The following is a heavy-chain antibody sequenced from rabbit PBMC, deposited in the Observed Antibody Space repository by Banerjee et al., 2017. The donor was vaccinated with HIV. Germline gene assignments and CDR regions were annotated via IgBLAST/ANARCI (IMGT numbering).Heavy chain of an antibody. D-gene: IGHD6-1*01. Sequence: QQLVESGGGLVKPGASLTLTCTASGFSFSSGYDMCWVRQAPGKGLEWIACIYAGDGSTYYASWAKGRFTISKTSSTTVTLQMTSLTAADTATYFCARDLYGIYYNYGYAAYAYATTNLWGQGTLVTVS. V-gene: IGHV1S40*01. CDR2: IYAGDGST. CDR3: ARDLYGIYYNYGYAAYAYATTNL. CDR1: GFSFSSGYD. J-gene: IGHJ4*01.